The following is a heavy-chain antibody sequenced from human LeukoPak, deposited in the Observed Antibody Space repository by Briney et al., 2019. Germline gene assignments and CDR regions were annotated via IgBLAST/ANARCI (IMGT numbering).Heavy chain of an antibody. Sequence: SETLSLTCAVYGGSFSGYYWSWIRQPPGKGLKWIGEINHSGSTNYNPSLKSRVTISVDTSKNQFSLKLSSVTAADTAVYYCARVLSIAAAGWFDPWGQGTLVTVSS. CDR2: INHSGST. J-gene: IGHJ5*02. CDR1: GGSFSGYY. V-gene: IGHV4-34*01. D-gene: IGHD6-13*01. CDR3: ARVLSIAAAGWFDP.